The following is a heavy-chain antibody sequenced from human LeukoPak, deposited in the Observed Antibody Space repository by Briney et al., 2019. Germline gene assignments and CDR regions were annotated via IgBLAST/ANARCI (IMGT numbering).Heavy chain of an antibody. J-gene: IGHJ4*02. CDR3: AREGAVATAMLSLDY. V-gene: IGHV1-46*01. Sequence: ASVKVSCKASGYTFTSYYIHWVRQAPGQGLEWMGIINPNFGSTSYAQKFQGRVTMTSDMSTSTVYMELSSLRFDDTAIYYCAREGAVATAMLSLDYRGQGALVTVSS. CDR2: INPNFGST. D-gene: IGHD5-18*01. CDR1: GYTFTSYY.